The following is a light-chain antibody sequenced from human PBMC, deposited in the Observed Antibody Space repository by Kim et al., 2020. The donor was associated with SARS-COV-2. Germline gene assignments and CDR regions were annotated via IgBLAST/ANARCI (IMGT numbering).Light chain of an antibody. CDR3: QQFNSYPLT. J-gene: IGKJ4*01. V-gene: IGKV1-13*02. CDR1: QGISSA. Sequence: AIQLTQSPSSLSASEGDRVTLTCRASQGISSALAWYQQKPGKAPNLLISDASRLESGVPSRFSGSGSGTDFTLTISSLQPEDFATYYCQQFNSYPLTFGGGTKVDIK. CDR2: DAS.